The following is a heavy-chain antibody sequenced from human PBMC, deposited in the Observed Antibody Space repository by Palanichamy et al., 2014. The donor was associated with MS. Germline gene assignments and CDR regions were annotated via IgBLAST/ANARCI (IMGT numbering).Heavy chain of an antibody. CDR3: SAWGVSNH. CDR1: GITSGFTFRDYW. CDR2: INPEGTTG. J-gene: IGHJ5*02. Sequence: EVRLLQSGGDLVQPGKSLRLSCIASGITSGFTFRDYWLNWVRQTPDKGLEWVANINPEGTTGTYVDSARGRFRISRDNAKNSFYLDMNELRIDDTAVYYCSAWGVSNHWGQGSLITVSS. D-gene: IGHD3-16*01. V-gene: IGHV3-7*03.